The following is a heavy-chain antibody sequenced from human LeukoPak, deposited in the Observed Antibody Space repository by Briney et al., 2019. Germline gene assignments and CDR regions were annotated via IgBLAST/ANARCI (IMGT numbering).Heavy chain of an antibody. CDR1: GDTFSRYA. Sequence: ASVKVSCKASGDTFSRYAISWVRQAPGQGLEWMGGIIPIFGTANYAQKFQGRVTITADESTSTAYMELSSLRSEDTAVYYCARDMDYGGNSESPHDYWGQGTLVTVSS. D-gene: IGHD4-23*01. CDR2: IIPIFGTA. CDR3: ARDMDYGGNSESPHDY. J-gene: IGHJ4*02. V-gene: IGHV1-69*13.